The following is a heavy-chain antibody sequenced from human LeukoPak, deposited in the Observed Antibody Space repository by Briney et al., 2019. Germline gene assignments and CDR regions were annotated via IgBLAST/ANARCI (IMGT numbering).Heavy chain of an antibody. D-gene: IGHD2-2*01. J-gene: IGHJ6*03. CDR2: IYYSGST. V-gene: IGHV4-59*01. CDR1: GGSISTYY. CDR3: ARVGVTASVNYYYYMDV. Sequence: SETLSLTCSVSGGSISTYYWSWIRQPPGKGLEWIGYIYYSGSTNYNPSLKSRVTISVDTSKNQFSLKLSSVTAADTAMYYCARVGVTASVNYYYYMDVWGKGTTVTVSS.